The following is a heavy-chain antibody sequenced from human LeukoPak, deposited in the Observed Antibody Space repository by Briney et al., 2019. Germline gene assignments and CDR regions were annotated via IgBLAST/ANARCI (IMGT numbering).Heavy chain of an antibody. J-gene: IGHJ4*02. CDR1: GGSISSYY. D-gene: IGHD6-13*01. CDR2: IYYSGST. CDR3: ARVPGYSSSWELEV. Sequence: SETLSLTCTVSGGSISSYYWSWIRQPPGKGLEWIGYIYYSGSTNYNPSLKSRVTISVDTSKNQFSLKLSSATAADTAVYYCARVPGYSSSWELEVWGQGTLVTVSS. V-gene: IGHV4-59*01.